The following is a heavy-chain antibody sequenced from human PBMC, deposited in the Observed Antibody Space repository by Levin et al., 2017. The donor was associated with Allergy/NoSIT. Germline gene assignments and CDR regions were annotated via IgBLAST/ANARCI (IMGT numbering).Heavy chain of an antibody. CDR3: AMISFCGAGCYFHYAYGLDV. J-gene: IGHJ6*01. V-gene: IGHV3-74*01. CDR1: GFTFSNYW. CDR2: IDSDGSDR. D-gene: IGHD2-21*02. Sequence: PGGSLRLSCAASGFTFSNYWMHWVRQAPGKGPVWVSRIDSDGSDRIYADSVKGRFSISRDNAKNLLHLEMNSLRVEDTGVYFCAMISFCGAGCYFHYAYGLDVWGQGTTVTVSS.